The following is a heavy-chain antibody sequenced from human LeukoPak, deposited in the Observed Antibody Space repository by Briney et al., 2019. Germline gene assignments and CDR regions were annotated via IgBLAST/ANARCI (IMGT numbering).Heavy chain of an antibody. D-gene: IGHD1-26*01. CDR2: IYSGGSK. Sequence: GGSLRLSCAASGFIVSNNYMSWVRQPPGKGLEWVSVIYSGGSKYYADSVKVRFTISRDNSKNTLYLQMNSLRAEDTAVYYCARGGSYLSAFDIWGQGTMVTVSS. CDR3: ARGGSYLSAFDI. V-gene: IGHV3-53*03. CDR1: GFIVSNNY. J-gene: IGHJ3*02.